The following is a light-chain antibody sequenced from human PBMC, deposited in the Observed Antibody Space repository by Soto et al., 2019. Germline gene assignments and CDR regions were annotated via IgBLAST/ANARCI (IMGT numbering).Light chain of an antibody. CDR3: AAWDDSLNGVV. J-gene: IGLJ2*01. CDR2: TDN. V-gene: IGLV1-44*01. CDR1: SSNIASNT. Sequence: QPVLTQPPSASGTPGQRVTISCSGSSSNIASNTVNWYQQLPGTAPKVLIYTDNQRPSGVPDRFSGSKSGTSASLAISGLQSEDEADYYCAAWDDSLNGVVFGGGTQLTVL.